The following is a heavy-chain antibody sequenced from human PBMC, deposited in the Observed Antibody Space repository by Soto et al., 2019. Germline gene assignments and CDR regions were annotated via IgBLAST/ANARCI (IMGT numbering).Heavy chain of an antibody. CDR2: TYYRSKWYN. D-gene: IGHD3-22*01. J-gene: IGHJ4*02. CDR3: ARTLRYYYDSSGYYYVYYFDY. V-gene: IGHV6-1*01. CDR1: GDSVSSNSAA. Sequence: PSQTLSLTCAISGDSVSSNSAAWNWIRQSPSRGLEWLGRTYYRSKWYNDYAVAVKSRITINPDTSKNQFSLQLNSVTPEDTAVYYCARTLRYYYDSSGYYYVYYFDYWGQGTLVTVSS.